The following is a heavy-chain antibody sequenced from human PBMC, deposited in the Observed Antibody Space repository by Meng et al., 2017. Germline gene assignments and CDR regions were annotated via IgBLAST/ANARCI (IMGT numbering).Heavy chain of an antibody. CDR3: ARCIAVAGNWFDP. D-gene: IGHD6-19*01. CDR1: GYTFTTYA. Sequence: QVHLVQSGAEVKKPGASVKVSCKASGYTFTTYAIHWVRQAPGQRLEWRGWINAGNGNTRYSQKFQGRVSITRDTSASTDYMELSSLRSEDTAVYYCARCIAVAGNWFDPWGQGTLVTVSS. CDR2: INAGNGNT. J-gene: IGHJ5*02. V-gene: IGHV1-3*01.